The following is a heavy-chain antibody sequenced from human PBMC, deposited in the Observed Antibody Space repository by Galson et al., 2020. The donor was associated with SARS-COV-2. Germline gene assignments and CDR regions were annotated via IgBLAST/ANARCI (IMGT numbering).Heavy chain of an antibody. CDR3: ATGKRLERRRFDY. V-gene: IGHV3-13*04. CDR1: GFTFSTYD. Sequence: LSLTCAASGFTFSTYDIHWVRQATGKGLEWVAATTTAGDTYYLGSVKGRFTISRENAKNSVYLQMNSLTAGDTAVYYCATGKRLERRRFDYWGQGTLVTVSS. J-gene: IGHJ4*02. CDR2: TTTAGDT. D-gene: IGHD1-1*01.